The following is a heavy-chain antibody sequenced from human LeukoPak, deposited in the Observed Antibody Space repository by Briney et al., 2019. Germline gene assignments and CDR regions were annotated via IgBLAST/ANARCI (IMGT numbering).Heavy chain of an antibody. Sequence: PSETLSLTRTVSGGSISSSNYYWGWIRQPPGKGLEWIGTIYYTGSTYYNPSLKSRVTISVDTSKNRFSLKLTSVTAADTAVYYCARGRGARSSRWYNWFDPWGQGTLVTVSS. J-gene: IGHJ5*02. CDR3: ARGRGARSSRWYNWFDP. V-gene: IGHV4-39*01. CDR2: IYYTGST. CDR1: GGSISSSNYY. D-gene: IGHD6-13*01.